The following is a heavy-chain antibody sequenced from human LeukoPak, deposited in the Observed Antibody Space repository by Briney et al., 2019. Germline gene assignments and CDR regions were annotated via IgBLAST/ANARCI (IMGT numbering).Heavy chain of an antibody. CDR1: GYTFTSYG. V-gene: IGHV1-18*01. CDR2: ISAYNGNT. Sequence: GASVKVSCKASGYTFTSYGISWVRQAPGQGLEWMGWISAYNGNTNYAQKLQGRVTMTTDTSTSTAYMELRSLRSDDTAVYYCASPPFSDSIYGMDVWGQGTTVTVSS. CDR3: ASPPFSDSIYGMDV. J-gene: IGHJ6*02. D-gene: IGHD3-3*01.